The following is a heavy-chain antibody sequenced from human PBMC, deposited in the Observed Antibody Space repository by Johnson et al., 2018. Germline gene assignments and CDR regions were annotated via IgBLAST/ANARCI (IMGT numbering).Heavy chain of an antibody. Sequence: VQLVQSGGGLVQPGRSXRLSCAASGFTFDDYAMHWVRQAPGKGMEWVSGISWNSGSRGYADSVKGGFTISRDNAKHSRYLQMNSLRAEDTAVYYCAGSFVEGTEDAFDIWGQGTMVTVSS. CDR1: GFTFDDYA. D-gene: IGHD3-3*02. J-gene: IGHJ3*02. V-gene: IGHV3-9*01. CDR3: AGSFVEGTEDAFDI. CDR2: ISWNSGSR.